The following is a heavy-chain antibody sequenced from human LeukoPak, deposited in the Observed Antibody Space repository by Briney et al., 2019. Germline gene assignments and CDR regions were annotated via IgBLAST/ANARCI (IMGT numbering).Heavy chain of an antibody. CDR2: ISWDGGST. D-gene: IGHD3-22*01. CDR3: AKGPGSGYSFVEA. V-gene: IGHV3-43*01. Sequence: GGSLRLSCAASGFTFDDYTMHWVRHAPGKGLEWVSLISWDGGSTYYADSVKGRFTNSRDNSKNSLYLQMNSLRTEDTALYYCAKGPGSGYSFVEAWGQGTLVTVSS. CDR1: GFTFDDYT. J-gene: IGHJ5*02.